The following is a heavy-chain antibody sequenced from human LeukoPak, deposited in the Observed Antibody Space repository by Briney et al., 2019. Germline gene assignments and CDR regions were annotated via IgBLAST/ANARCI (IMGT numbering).Heavy chain of an antibody. CDR2: IYYSGDS. V-gene: IGHV4-59*12. CDR3: ARGRIAVAGTRAHNWFDP. D-gene: IGHD6-19*01. J-gene: IGHJ5*02. CDR1: GGSISGFY. Sequence: PSEILSLTCTVSGGSISGFYWSWIRQPPGKGLEWIGYIYYSGDSNYNPSLKSRVTMSLDTSKNQFSLKLSSVTAADTAVYYCARGRIAVAGTRAHNWFDPWGQGTLVTVSS.